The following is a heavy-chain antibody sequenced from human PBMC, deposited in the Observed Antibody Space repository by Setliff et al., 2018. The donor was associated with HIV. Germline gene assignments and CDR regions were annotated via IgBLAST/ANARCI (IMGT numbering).Heavy chain of an antibody. CDR2: IHSSGST. CDR1: GDSTTSSSSY. V-gene: IGHV4-39*07. CDR3: ARSSGYYSTVFY. Sequence: SETLSLTCTVSGDSTTSSSSYWGWIRQPPGKGLEWIGNIHSSGSTYYNPSLKSRVTISVDTSKNQFSLKLSSVTAADTAVYYCARSSGYYSTVFYWGQGTRVTVSS. J-gene: IGHJ4*02. D-gene: IGHD3-22*01.